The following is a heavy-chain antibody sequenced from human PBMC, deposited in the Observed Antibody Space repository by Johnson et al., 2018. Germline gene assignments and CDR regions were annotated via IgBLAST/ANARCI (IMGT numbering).Heavy chain of an antibody. D-gene: IGHD3-22*01. CDR1: GFTFSSYA. Sequence: QVQLVESGGGVVQXGRSLRLSCAASGFTFSSYAMHWVRPAPGKGLEWVAVISYDGSNKYSADSVKGRFTISSDNSTNPLYLQRKSLRAEDTAVYYCAMFNYDSSGYGPGYYDYYMDVWGKGTTVTVSS. CDR3: AMFNYDSSGYGPGYYDYYMDV. V-gene: IGHV3-30-3*01. J-gene: IGHJ6*03. CDR2: ISYDGSNK.